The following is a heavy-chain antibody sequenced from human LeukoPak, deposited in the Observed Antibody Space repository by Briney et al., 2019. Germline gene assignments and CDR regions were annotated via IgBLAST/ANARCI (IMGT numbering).Heavy chain of an antibody. CDR1: GASISSYY. D-gene: IGHD3-22*01. CDR3: AREGDYYDTSGTLDY. V-gene: IGHV4-4*07. Sequence: PSETLSLTCTVSGASISSYYWSWIRQPAGKGLEWIGHIYTSGSTNYNPSLKSRVTISVDTSKNQFSLKLSSVTAADTAVYYCAREGDYYDTSGTLDYWGQGTLVTVSS. J-gene: IGHJ4*02. CDR2: IYTSGST.